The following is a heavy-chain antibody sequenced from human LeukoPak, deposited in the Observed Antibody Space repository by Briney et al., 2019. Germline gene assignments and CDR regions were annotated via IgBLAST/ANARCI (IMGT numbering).Heavy chain of an antibody. CDR1: GGSISGGSYY. D-gene: IGHD3-10*01. V-gene: IGHV4-61*02. CDR2: IYTSGST. CDR3: ARTSRATDGGSGSEFDY. Sequence: SQTLSLTCTVSGGSISGGSYYWSWIRQPAGKGREWIGRIYTSGSTNYNPSLKSRVTIPVDTSKNQFSLKLSSVTAADTAVYYCARTSRATDGGSGSEFDYWGQGTLVTVSS. J-gene: IGHJ4*02.